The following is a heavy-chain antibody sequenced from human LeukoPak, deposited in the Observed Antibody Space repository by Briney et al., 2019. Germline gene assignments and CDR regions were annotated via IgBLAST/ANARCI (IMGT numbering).Heavy chain of an antibody. CDR3: AREGWLQAPGYFDS. J-gene: IGHJ4*02. V-gene: IGHV4-59*01. Sequence: SDTLSVTCTVSGGSISRYYWSLIRQFPPQRLVRIGYIYYTGSTNYNPSLKSRLTISVDTSKNQFSLKLSSVTAADTAVYYCAREGWLQAPGYFDSWGQGTLVTVSS. CDR2: IYYTGST. D-gene: IGHD5-24*01. CDR1: GGSISRYY.